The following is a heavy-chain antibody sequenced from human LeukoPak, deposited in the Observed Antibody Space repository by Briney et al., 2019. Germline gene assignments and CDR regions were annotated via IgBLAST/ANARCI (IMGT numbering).Heavy chain of an antibody. J-gene: IGHJ6*03. Sequence: SETLSLTCTVSGGSISSGSYYWSWIRQPAGKGLEWIGRIYTSGSTNYNPSLKSRVTISVDTSKNQFSPKLSSVTAADTAVYYCARDGAKYIVSYMDVWGKGTTVTVSS. CDR3: ARDGAKYIVSYMDV. D-gene: IGHD4/OR15-4a*01. CDR1: GGSISSGSYY. V-gene: IGHV4-61*02. CDR2: IYTSGST.